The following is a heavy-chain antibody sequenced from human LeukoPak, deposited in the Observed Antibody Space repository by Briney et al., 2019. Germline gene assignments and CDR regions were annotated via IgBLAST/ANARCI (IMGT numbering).Heavy chain of an antibody. Sequence: GGSLRLSCAASGFAFDDYAMHWVRQAPGKGLEWVSGIIWNSGSIGYADSVKGRFTISGDNAKNSLYLKMNSLRAEDTALYYCAKGWNYYGSGSYFIKGGDYFDYWGQGTLVTVSS. J-gene: IGHJ4*02. CDR1: GFAFDDYA. D-gene: IGHD3-10*01. CDR2: IIWNSGSI. V-gene: IGHV3-9*01. CDR3: AKGWNYYGSGSYFIKGGDYFDY.